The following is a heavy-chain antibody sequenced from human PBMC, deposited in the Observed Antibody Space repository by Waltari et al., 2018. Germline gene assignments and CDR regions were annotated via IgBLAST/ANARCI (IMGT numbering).Heavy chain of an antibody. J-gene: IGHJ3*02. V-gene: IGHV1-2*02. D-gene: IGHD6-19*01. CDR3: ARGWDSSGWYGDAFDI. CDR1: VYTFTGYY. Sequence: QVQLVQSGAEVKKPVASVKGSCKASVYTFTGYYMHCVRQAPGQGLEGMGWINPNSGGTNYAQKFQGRVTMTRDTSISTAYMELSRLRSEDTAVYYCARGWDSSGWYGDAFDIWGQGTMVTVSS. CDR2: INPNSGGT.